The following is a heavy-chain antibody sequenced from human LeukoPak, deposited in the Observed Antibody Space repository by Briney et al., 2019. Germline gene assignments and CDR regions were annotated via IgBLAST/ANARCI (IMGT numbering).Heavy chain of an antibody. CDR1: GFTFTSYS. Sequence: GGSLRLSCAASGFTFTSYSMSWVRQAPGRGLEWVSAISGNGASTYYADSAKGRFTISRDNSKNTLFLQMSSLRAEDTAVYYCAKGDYGGDFRYFDYWGQGTLVTVSS. J-gene: IGHJ4*02. CDR3: AKGDYGGDFRYFDY. V-gene: IGHV3-23*01. D-gene: IGHD4-23*01. CDR2: ISGNGAST.